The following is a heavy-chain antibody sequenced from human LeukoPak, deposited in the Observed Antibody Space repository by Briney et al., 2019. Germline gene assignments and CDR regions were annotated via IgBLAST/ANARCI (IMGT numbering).Heavy chain of an antibody. Sequence: PGRSLRLSCAVSGFTFDDYAMHWVRQVPGKGLEWVANIRRDGSETHYVDSVMGRFTISRDNAKNSLYLQMNSLRAEDTALYYCARDRPRWYYDSSGYYYGDAFDIWGQGTMVTVSS. CDR2: IRRDGSET. D-gene: IGHD3-22*01. CDR1: GFTFDDYA. J-gene: IGHJ3*02. V-gene: IGHV3-7*03. CDR3: ARDRPRWYYDSSGYYYGDAFDI.